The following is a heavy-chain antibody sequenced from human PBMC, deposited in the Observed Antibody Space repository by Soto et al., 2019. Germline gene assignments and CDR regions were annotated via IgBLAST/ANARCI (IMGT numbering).Heavy chain of an antibody. CDR3: ARELLVPAATPVWWFDP. D-gene: IGHD2-2*01. CDR1: GYTFTSYG. V-gene: IGHV1-18*01. CDR2: ISAYNGNT. J-gene: IGHJ5*02. Sequence: QVQLVQSGAEVKKPGASVKVSCKASGYTFTSYGISWVRQAPGQGLEWMGWISAYNGNTNYAQKLQGRVTMTTDTSTSTAYMELRSLGSDDTAVYYCARELLVPAATPVWWFDPWGQGTLVTVSS.